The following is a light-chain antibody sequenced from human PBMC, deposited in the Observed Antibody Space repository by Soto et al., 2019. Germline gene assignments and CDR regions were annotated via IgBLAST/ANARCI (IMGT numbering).Light chain of an antibody. Sequence: DIQMTQSPSTLSASVGDRVTITCRASQNINSWLAWYQQKPGNAPKVLIYDASNLESGVPSRFSGSRSETEFTLTISSLQPDDFATYFCQQYNNWPPRTFGQGTKVDIK. CDR1: QNINSW. CDR2: DAS. V-gene: IGKV1-5*01. J-gene: IGKJ1*01. CDR3: QQYNNWPPRT.